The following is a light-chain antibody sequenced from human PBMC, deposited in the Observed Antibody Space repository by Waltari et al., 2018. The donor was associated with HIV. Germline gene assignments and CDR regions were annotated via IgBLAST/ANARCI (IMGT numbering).Light chain of an antibody. CDR3: AAWDDSLSGRV. J-gene: IGLJ3*02. CDR1: NSNIGSTY. Sequence: QSVLTQPPSASGTPGQRVTISCSGSNSNIGSTYVYWYQQLPGTTPKLLIYRNKQRPAGVPQRFSGSRSGTSASLAISGLRSEDEADYYCAAWDDSLSGRVFGGGTKVTVL. CDR2: RNK. V-gene: IGLV1-47*01.